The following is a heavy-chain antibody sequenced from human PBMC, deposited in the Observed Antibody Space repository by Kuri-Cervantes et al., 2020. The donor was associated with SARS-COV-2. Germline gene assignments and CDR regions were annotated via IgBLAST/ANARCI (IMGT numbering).Heavy chain of an antibody. CDR2: IYYSGST. J-gene: IGHJ5*02. CDR3: ARGRITIFGVADNWFDP. V-gene: IGHV4-30-4*08. CDR1: GGSTSSADYF. D-gene: IGHD3-3*01. Sequence: SETLSLTCAVSGGSTSSADYFWSWIRQPPGKGLEWIGYIYYSGSTYYNPSLKSRVTISVDTSKNQFSLKLSSVTAADTAVYYCARGRITIFGVADNWFDPWGQGTLVTVSS.